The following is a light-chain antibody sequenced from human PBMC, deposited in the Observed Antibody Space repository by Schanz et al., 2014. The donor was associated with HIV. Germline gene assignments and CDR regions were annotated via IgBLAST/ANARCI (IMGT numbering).Light chain of an antibody. J-gene: IGKJ2*01. CDR1: QTLLHSSNNNNY. V-gene: IGKV4-1*01. Sequence: DIVMTQSPESMAVSLGERATIKCKSSQTLLHSSNNNNYLAWYQQKAGQPPKLLIYWASTRESGVPDRFSGSGSGTDFTLTISSLQAEDVAVYYCQQYYSSPYTFGQGTKLEIK. CDR3: QQYYSSPYT. CDR2: WAS.